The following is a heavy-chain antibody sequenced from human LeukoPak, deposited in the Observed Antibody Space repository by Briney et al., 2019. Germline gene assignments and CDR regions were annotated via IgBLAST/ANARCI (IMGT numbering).Heavy chain of an antibody. D-gene: IGHD3-9*01. V-gene: IGHV4-39*02. J-gene: IGHJ4*02. Sequence: LETLSLTCSVSGGPINSNSHQWDWIRQAPGKGLEWIGNIYYSGTNSYNPSLKSRVTISVDTSKNHFSLRLTSVTAADTAVYYCARRGDISTDYAFDYWGQGTLVTVSS. CDR1: GGPINSNSHQ. CDR2: IYYSGTN. CDR3: ARRGDISTDYAFDY.